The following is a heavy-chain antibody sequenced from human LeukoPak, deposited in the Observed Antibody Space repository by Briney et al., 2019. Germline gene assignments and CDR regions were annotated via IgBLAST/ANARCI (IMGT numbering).Heavy chain of an antibody. CDR3: ARAFTSTGYYYVEY. J-gene: IGHJ4*02. D-gene: IGHD3-22*01. CDR2: IWYDGNNK. Sequence: GGSLRLSCAASGFTFSSFGMHWVRQAPGKGLEWVAVIWYDGNNKYYADSVKGRFTISRDNSKNTLYLQMNSLSAEGTAVYYCARAFTSTGYYYVEYWGQGTLVTVSS. CDR1: GFTFSSFG. V-gene: IGHV3-33*01.